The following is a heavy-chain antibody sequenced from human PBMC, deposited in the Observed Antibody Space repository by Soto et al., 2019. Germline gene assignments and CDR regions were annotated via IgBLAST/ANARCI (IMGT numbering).Heavy chain of an antibody. V-gene: IGHV1-69*01. CDR2: IIPIFGTA. D-gene: IGHD3-22*01. CDR1: GGTFSSYA. CDR3: ARAPYYYDSSGYYFYYFDY. Sequence: QMQLVQSGAEVKKPGSSVKVSCKASGGTFSSYAISWVRQAPGQGLEWMGGIIPIFGTANYAQKFQGRVTITADESTSTAYMELSSLRSEDTAVYYCARAPYYYDSSGYYFYYFDYCGQGTLVTVSS. J-gene: IGHJ4*02.